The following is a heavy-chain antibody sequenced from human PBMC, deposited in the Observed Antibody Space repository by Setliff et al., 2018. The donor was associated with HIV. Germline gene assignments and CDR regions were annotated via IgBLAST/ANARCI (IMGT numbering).Heavy chain of an antibody. CDR2: VNHKGVA. D-gene: IGHD2-21*01. J-gene: IGHJ4*02. V-gene: IGHV4-34*01. CDR3: TRAQIAAPRPFDY. Sequence: SETLSLTCAVYGGAFSGYYWTWSRQSPGRGLEGIGEVNHKGVANYSPSLMRRATLSADTSKNQFSLRLSSVTAADTALYFCTRAQIAAPRPFDYGGQGTLVTVS. CDR1: GGAFSGYY.